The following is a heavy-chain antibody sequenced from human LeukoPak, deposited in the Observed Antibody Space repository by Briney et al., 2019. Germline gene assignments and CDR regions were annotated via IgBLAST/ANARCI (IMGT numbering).Heavy chain of an antibody. CDR1: GYSISSGYY. D-gene: IGHD3-22*01. J-gene: IGHJ4*02. Sequence: RSSETLSLTCAVSGYSISSGYYWGWIRQPPGKGLEWIGSIYHSGSTYYNPSLKSRVTISVDTSKNQFSLELSSVTAADTAVYYCASKQPTYYYDSSGYYYALDFDYWGQGTLVTVSS. CDR3: ASKQPTYYYDSSGYYYALDFDY. CDR2: IYHSGST. V-gene: IGHV4-38-2*01.